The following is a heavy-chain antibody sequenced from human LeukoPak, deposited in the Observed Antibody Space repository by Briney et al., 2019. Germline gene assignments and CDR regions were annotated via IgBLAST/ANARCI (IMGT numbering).Heavy chain of an antibody. V-gene: IGHV3-7*01. CDR3: ARLNWNYESYMDV. Sequence: GGSLRLSCAASGFTFSSYWMSWVRQAPGRGLGWVANIKQDGSEKYYVDSVKGRFTISRDNAKNSLYLQMNSQRAEDTAVYYCARLNWNYESYMDVWGKGTTVTVSS. CDR1: GFTFSSYW. CDR2: IKQDGSEK. J-gene: IGHJ6*03. D-gene: IGHD1-7*01.